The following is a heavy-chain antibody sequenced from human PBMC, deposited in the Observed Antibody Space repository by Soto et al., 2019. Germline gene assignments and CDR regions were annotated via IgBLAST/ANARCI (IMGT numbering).Heavy chain of an antibody. CDR1: GGTFSSYA. J-gene: IGHJ4*02. CDR2: IIPIFGTA. V-gene: IGHV1-69*06. CDR3: ARTSMRGGYFAYDLDY. D-gene: IGHD5-12*01. Sequence: GASVKVSCKASGGTFSSYAISWVRQAPGQGLEWMGGIIPIFGTANYAQKFQGRVTITADKSTSTAYMELSSLRSEDTAVYYCARTSMRGGYFAYDLDYWGQGTLVTVSS.